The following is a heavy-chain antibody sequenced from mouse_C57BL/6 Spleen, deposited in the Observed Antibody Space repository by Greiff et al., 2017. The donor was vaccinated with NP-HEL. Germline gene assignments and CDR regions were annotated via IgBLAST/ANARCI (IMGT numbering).Heavy chain of an antibody. Sequence: EVQLQESGGGLVKPGGSLKLSCAASGFTFSDYGMHWVRQAPEKGLEWVAYISSGSSTIYYADSVKGRFTISRDNAKNTLFLQMTSLRSEDTAMYYCAREIYYYGSSYFDDWGQGTTLTVSS. CDR3: AREIYYYGSSYFDD. CDR2: ISSGSSTI. D-gene: IGHD1-1*01. J-gene: IGHJ2*01. CDR1: GFTFSDYG. V-gene: IGHV5-17*01.